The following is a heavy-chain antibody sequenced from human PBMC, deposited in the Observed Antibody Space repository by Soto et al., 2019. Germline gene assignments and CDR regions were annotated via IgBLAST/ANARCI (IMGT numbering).Heavy chain of an antibody. J-gene: IGHJ6*02. V-gene: IGHV1-69*06. CDR1: GGTFSSYA. CDR2: IIPIFGTA. D-gene: IGHD2-2*01. CDR3: ARPGADIVVVPAAKGYYYYGMDV. Sequence: SVKVSCKASGGTFSSYAISWVRQAPGQGLEWMGGIIPIFGTASYAQKFQGRVTITADKSTSTAYMELSSLRSEDTAVYYCARPGADIVVVPAAKGYYYYGMDVWGQGTTVTVSS.